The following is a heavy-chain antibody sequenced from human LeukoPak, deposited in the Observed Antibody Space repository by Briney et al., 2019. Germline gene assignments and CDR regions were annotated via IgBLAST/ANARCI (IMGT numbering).Heavy chain of an antibody. Sequence: QPGRSLRLFCAASGFTFSSYGMHWVRQAPGKGLEWVAVISYDGSNKYYADSVKGRFTISRDNFKNTLYLQMNSLRAEDTAVYYCAKDSGYGLHGMDVWGQGTTVTVSS. J-gene: IGHJ6*02. CDR3: AKDSGYGLHGMDV. V-gene: IGHV3-30*18. CDR1: GFTFSSYG. CDR2: ISYDGSNK. D-gene: IGHD5-12*01.